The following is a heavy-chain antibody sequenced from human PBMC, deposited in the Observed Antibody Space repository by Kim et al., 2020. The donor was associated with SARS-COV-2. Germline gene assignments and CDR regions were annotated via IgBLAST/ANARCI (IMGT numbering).Heavy chain of an antibody. CDR1: GYTFTSYA. Sequence: ASVKVSCKASGYTFTSYAMHWVRQAPGQRLEWMGWINAGNGNTKYSQKFQGRVTITRDTSASTAYMELSSLRSEDTAVYYCAREAGYDILTGYSYYYGMDVWGQGTTVTVSS. D-gene: IGHD3-9*01. V-gene: IGHV1-3*01. CDR3: AREAGYDILTGYSYYYGMDV. J-gene: IGHJ6*02. CDR2: INAGNGNT.